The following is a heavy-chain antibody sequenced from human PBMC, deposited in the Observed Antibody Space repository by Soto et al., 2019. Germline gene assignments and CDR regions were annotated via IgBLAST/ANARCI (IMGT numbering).Heavy chain of an antibody. V-gene: IGHV4-59*08. D-gene: IGHD6-13*01. CDR2: IYYSGST. J-gene: IGHJ3*02. CDR3: ARPKYSSSWYNAFDI. Sequence: QVQLQESGPGLVKPSETLSLTCTVSGGSISSYYWSWIRQPPGKGLEWIGYIYYSGSTNYNPSLKSLVTISVDTSKNPFSLKLSSVTAADTAVYYCARPKYSSSWYNAFDIWGQGTMVTVSS. CDR1: GGSISSYY.